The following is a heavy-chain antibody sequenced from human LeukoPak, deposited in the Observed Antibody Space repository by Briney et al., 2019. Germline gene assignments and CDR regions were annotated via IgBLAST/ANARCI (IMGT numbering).Heavy chain of an antibody. J-gene: IGHJ4*02. V-gene: IGHV3-23*01. CDR2: ISGSGGST. Sequence: PSETLSLTCTVSGGSISSYYWSWVRQAPGKGLEWVSAISGSGGSTYYADSVKGRFTISRDNSKNTLYLQMNSLRAEDTAVYYCAKVNDIVVVVAYVDYWGQGTLVTVSS. CDR3: AKVNDIVVVVAYVDY. CDR1: GGSISSYY. D-gene: IGHD2-15*01.